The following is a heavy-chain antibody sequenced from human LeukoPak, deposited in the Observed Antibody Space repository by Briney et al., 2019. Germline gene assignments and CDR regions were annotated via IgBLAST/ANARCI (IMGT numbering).Heavy chain of an antibody. CDR1: GGSISSYY. CDR3: ARHLGNSNYEYYYGMDV. V-gene: IGHV4-59*08. CDR2: IYYSGST. Sequence: SETLSLTCTVSGGSISSYYWSWIRQPPGKGLEWIGYIYYSGSTNYNPSLKSRVTISVDTSKNQFSLKLSSVTAADTAVYCCARHLGNSNYEYYYGMDVWGQGTTVTVSS. D-gene: IGHD4-4*01. J-gene: IGHJ6*02.